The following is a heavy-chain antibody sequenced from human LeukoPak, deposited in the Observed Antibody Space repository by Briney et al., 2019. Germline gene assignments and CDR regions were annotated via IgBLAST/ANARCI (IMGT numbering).Heavy chain of an antibody. J-gene: IGHJ4*02. CDR1: GGSFSGYY. V-gene: IGHV4-34*01. D-gene: IGHD6-6*01. Sequence: SETLSLTCAVYGGSFSGYYWSWIRQPPGKGLEWIGEINHSGSTNYNPSLKSRVTISVDTSKNQFSLKLSSVTAADTAVYYCARDESSIAAREFDHWGQGTLVTVSS. CDR3: ARDESSIAAREFDH. CDR2: INHSGST.